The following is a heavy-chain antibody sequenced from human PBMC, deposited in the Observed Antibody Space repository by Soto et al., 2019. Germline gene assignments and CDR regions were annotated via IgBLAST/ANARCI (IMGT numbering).Heavy chain of an antibody. Sequence: QVQLVESGGGVVQPGRSLRLSCAASGFTFSNYGMHWVRQAPGEGLEWVAVISYDGSNRYYADSVKGRFTISRDNSKNTLYLQMNSLSAEDTALYYCAKVLVPAGDYYYYVMDVWGQGTTVTVCS. V-gene: IGHV3-30*18. CDR2: ISYDGSNR. J-gene: IGHJ6*02. CDR1: GFTFSNYG. CDR3: AKVLVPAGDYYYYVMDV. D-gene: IGHD2-2*01.